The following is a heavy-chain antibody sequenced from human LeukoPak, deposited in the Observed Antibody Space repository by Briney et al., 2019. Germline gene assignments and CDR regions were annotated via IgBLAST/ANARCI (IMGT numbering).Heavy chain of an antibody. V-gene: IGHV3-7*01. Sequence: PGGSLRLSCAASGFTFRSYRMSWVRQAPGKGLEWVANIKEDANEEYYVDSVRGRFIISRDNAKNSLFLQMYRLRADDTAVYYCARAGYCTSNSCYSPNFYYMDVWGKGTTVAVSS. CDR1: GFTFRSYR. CDR3: ARAGYCTSNSCYSPNFYYMDV. D-gene: IGHD2-2*01. CDR2: IKEDANEE. J-gene: IGHJ6*03.